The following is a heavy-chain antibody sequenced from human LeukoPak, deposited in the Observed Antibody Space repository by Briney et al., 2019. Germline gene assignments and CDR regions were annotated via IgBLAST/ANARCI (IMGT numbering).Heavy chain of an antibody. CDR2: IYSGGTT. Sequence: GGSLRLSCAASGTTVSSNYMSWVRQAPGKGLEWVSAIYSGGTTDSVDSVKGRFTISRDDSKNTLYLQMNSLRAEDTAVYYCARASRQFQDAFDIWGQGTMVTVSS. CDR3: ARASRQFQDAFDI. V-gene: IGHV3-66*01. J-gene: IGHJ3*02. D-gene: IGHD5-24*01. CDR1: GTTVSSNY.